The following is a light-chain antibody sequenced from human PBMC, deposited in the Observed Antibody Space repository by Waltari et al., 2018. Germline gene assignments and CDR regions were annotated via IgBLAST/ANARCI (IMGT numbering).Light chain of an antibody. CDR1: SSDVGTYNI. J-gene: IGLJ2*01. Sequence: QSALTQPDSVSGSPGQSITTSCTGTSSDVGTYNIVSCYQQHPGKAPKLIIYGVNKRPSGFSDRFSGSKSGNTASLTISGLQAEDEADYYCCSSAGSSTYVVFGGGTKLTVL. CDR2: GVN. CDR3: CSSAGSSTYVV. V-gene: IGLV2-23*02.